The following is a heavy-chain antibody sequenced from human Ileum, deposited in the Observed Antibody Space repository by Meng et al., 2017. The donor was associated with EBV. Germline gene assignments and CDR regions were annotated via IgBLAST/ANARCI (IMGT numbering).Heavy chain of an antibody. CDR1: GGSVSISSYH. D-gene: IGHD5-18*01. J-gene: IGHJ4*02. CDR3: ARGWDTAMDSG. Sequence: PVQQPDPGPVTPSVTLYLSCTVYGGSVSISSYHWSWRRKPSGKGLEWIGYISYSGTTNYHPSLESRVTISVETSKNQFSLKLRSVAASDTAVYYCARGWDTAMDSGWGQGTLVTVSS. V-gene: IGHV4-61*01. CDR2: ISYSGTT.